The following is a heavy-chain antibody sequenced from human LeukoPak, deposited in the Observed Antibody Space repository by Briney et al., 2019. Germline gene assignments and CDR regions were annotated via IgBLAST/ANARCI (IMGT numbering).Heavy chain of an antibody. CDR3: ARPEEHGDYVHDAFDI. CDR1: GYSFTSYW. D-gene: IGHD4-17*01. V-gene: IGHV5-51*01. J-gene: IGHJ3*02. CDR2: IYPGDSDT. Sequence: GESLKISCKGSGYSFTSYWIGWVRQMPGKGLEWMGIIYPGDSDTRYSPSFQGQVTISADKSISTAYLQWSSLKASDTAMYYCARPEEHGDYVHDAFDIWGQGTMVTVSS.